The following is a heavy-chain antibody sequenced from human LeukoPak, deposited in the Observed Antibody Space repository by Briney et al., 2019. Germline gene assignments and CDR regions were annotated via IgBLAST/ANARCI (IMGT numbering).Heavy chain of an antibody. D-gene: IGHD3-10*01. V-gene: IGHV1-18*01. Sequence: ASVKVSCKASGYTFTSYGISWVRQAPGQGLEWMGWISAYNGNTNYVQKLQGRVTMITDTSTSTAYMELRSLRSDDTAVYYCARDGYGSGAGPQNYYYYGMDVWGQGTTVTVSS. J-gene: IGHJ6*02. CDR1: GYTFTSYG. CDR2: ISAYNGNT. CDR3: ARDGYGSGAGPQNYYYYGMDV.